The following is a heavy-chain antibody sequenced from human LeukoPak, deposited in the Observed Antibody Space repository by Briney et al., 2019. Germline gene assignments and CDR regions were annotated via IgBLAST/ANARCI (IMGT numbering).Heavy chain of an antibody. CDR3: TTDRVRQYYYYYMDV. V-gene: IGHV3-15*01. D-gene: IGHD2-8*01. CDR1: GFTFSNAW. Sequence: GGSLRLSCAASGFTFSNAWMSWVRQAPGKGLEWVGRIKSKTDGGTTDYAAPVKGRFTISRDDSKNTLYLQMNSLKTEDTAAYYCTTDRVRQYYYYYMDVWGKGTTVTVSS. J-gene: IGHJ6*03. CDR2: IKSKTDGGTT.